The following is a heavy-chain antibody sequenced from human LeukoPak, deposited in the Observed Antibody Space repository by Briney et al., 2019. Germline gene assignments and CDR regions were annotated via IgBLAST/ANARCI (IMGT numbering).Heavy chain of an antibody. V-gene: IGHV3-66*01. Sequence: GGSLRLSCAASEFSVGSNYMTWVRQAPGKGLEWVSFIYSGGSTYYADSVKGRFTISRDNAKNSLYLQMNSLRAEDTAVYYCARVEEAAAFNPWGQGTLVTVSS. CDR1: EFSVGSNY. CDR2: IYSGGST. CDR3: ARVEEAAAFNP. J-gene: IGHJ5*02. D-gene: IGHD6-13*01.